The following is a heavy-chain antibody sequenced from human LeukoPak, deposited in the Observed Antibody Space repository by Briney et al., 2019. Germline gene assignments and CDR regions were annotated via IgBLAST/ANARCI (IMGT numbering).Heavy chain of an antibody. CDR3: ARVSTTIGYFDY. CDR1: GFTVSSNY. J-gene: IGHJ4*02. V-gene: IGHV3-66*02. D-gene: IGHD4-11*01. Sequence: GGSLRLSCAASGFTVSSNYMSWVRQAPGKGLEWVSVIYSGGSTSYADSVKGRFTISRDSSENTLYLQMNSLGPEDTAVYYCARVSTTIGYFDYWGRGTLVTVSS. CDR2: IYSGGST.